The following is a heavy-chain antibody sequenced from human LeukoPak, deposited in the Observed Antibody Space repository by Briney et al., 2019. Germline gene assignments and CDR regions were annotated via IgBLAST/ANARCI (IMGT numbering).Heavy chain of an antibody. CDR2: INHSGST. CDR3: ARGLDYYDSSGIPGW. CDR1: GGSISSGSYY. V-gene: IGHV4-39*07. Sequence: SETLSLTCTVSGGSISSGSYYWSWIRQPPGKGLEWIGEINHSGSTNYNPSLKSRVTISVDTSKNQFSLKLSSVTAADTAVYYCARGLDYYDSSGIPGWWGQGTLVTVSS. D-gene: IGHD3-22*01. J-gene: IGHJ4*02.